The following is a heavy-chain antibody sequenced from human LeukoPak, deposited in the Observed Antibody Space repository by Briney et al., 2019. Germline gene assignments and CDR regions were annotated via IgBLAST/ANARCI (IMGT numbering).Heavy chain of an antibody. CDR1: GGSISSYY. D-gene: IGHD6-19*01. Sequence: SETLSLTCTVSGGSISSYYWSWIRQPPGKGLEWIGYIYYSGSTNYNPSLKSRVTISVDTSKNQFSLKLSSVTAADTAVYYCARYSSGWWETSFDYWGRGTLVTVSS. CDR3: ARYSSGWWETSFDY. CDR2: IYYSGST. J-gene: IGHJ4*02. V-gene: IGHV4-59*01.